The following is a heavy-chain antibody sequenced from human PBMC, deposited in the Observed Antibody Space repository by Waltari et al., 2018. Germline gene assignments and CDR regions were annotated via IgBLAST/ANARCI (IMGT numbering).Heavy chain of an antibody. V-gene: IGHV4-39*01. CDR1: GDSPTSSSYY. D-gene: IGHD5-12*01. Sequence: QLQLQESGPGLVKPSETLSLTCTVSGDSPTSSSYYWGWIRQPPGKGLEWIGGIFCKTYYNPSLNSRVSISVDTSKNQLSLTLRSVTAADTAVYYCARHADSGYDSYYFDFWGQGALVTVSS. CDR2: IFCKT. J-gene: IGHJ4*02. CDR3: ARHADSGYDSYYFDF.